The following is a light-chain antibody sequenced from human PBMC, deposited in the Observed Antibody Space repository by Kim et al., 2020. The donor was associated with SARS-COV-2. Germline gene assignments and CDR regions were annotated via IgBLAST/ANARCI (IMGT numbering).Light chain of an antibody. CDR2: GTS. CDR3: QQYGSSPRT. V-gene: IGKV3-20*01. CDR1: QSVSSSY. J-gene: IGKJ1*01. Sequence: DIVLTQSPGTLSLSPGERATLSCRDCQSVSSSYFAWYQQKPGQDPRLLIYGTSSRATGIPDRFSGSGSGTDFTLTISRLEPEDFAMYYCQQYGSSPRTFGQGTKVDIK.